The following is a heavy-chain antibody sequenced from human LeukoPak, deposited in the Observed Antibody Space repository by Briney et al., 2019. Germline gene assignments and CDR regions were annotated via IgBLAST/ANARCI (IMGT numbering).Heavy chain of an antibody. CDR3: ARGTGIQLWFRYDY. CDR2: IYYSGST. J-gene: IGHJ4*02. V-gene: IGHV4-59*12. CDR1: GGSISSYY. Sequence: SETLSLTCTVSGGSISSYYWSWIRQPPGKGLEWIGYIYYSGSTNCNPSLKSRVTISVDTSKNQFSLKLSSVTAADTAVYYCARGTGIQLWFRYDYWGQGTLVTVSS. D-gene: IGHD5-18*01.